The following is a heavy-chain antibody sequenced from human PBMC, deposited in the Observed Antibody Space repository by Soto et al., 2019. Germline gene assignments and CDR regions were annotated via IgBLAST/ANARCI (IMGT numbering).Heavy chain of an antibody. CDR1: GFKFSGLK. Sequence: AESGGGLVYPGGSLGILLCAFGFKFSGLKHELGRPASREGTPLVSVFSCNSDTTYYADSVKGRFTVSRDNAKNALFLQMNSLRDDDTATYYCARLPKGSLVTAWGQGARVTVSS. J-gene: IGHJ4*02. D-gene: IGHD2-21*02. CDR3: ARLPKGSLVTA. CDR2: FSCNSDTT. V-gene: IGHV3-48*02.